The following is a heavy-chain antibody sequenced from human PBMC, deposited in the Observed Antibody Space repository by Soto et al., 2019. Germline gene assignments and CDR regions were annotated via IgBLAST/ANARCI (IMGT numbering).Heavy chain of an antibody. CDR2: IKQDGSEK. Sequence: EVLLVESGGGLVQPGGSLRLSCTASGITVSTYWMNWVRQTPGKGLEWVAIIKQDGSEKHYADFVKGRFTISRDNAKKSLYLHMNNLGAEDTAVYYCVRSNGWTPDFWGRGTRVTVSS. CDR1: GITVSTYW. V-gene: IGHV3-7*01. J-gene: IGHJ4*02. CDR3: VRSNGWTPDF. D-gene: IGHD6-19*01.